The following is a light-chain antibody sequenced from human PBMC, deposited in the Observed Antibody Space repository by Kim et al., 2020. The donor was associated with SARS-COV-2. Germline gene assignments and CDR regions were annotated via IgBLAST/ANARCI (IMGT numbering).Light chain of an antibody. CDR3: AAWDDSLRVLYF. CDR2: RNN. Sequence: QSVLTQPPSASGTPGQRVTISCSGSSSNIGSNYVYWYQQLPGTAPKLLIYRNNQRPSGVPDRFSGSKSGTSASLAISGLRSEDEADYYCAAWDDSLRVLYFFGTWAKVPVL. J-gene: IGLJ1*01. CDR1: SSNIGSNY. V-gene: IGLV1-47*01.